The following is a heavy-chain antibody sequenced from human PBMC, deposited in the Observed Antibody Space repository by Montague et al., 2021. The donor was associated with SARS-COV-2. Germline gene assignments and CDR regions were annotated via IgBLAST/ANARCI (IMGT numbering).Heavy chain of an antibody. CDR2: ISHSGSA. V-gene: IGHV4-34*01. J-gene: IGHJ4*02. CDR3: TRSAPGY. Sequence: SETLSLTCAVYGGSFSGYYWSWIRQPPGKGLEWIGEISHSGSANYNPSLKSRVTISVDTAKNQFSLKLTSVSVADTAVYYCTRSAPGYWGQGTLVTVSS. CDR1: GGSFSGYY.